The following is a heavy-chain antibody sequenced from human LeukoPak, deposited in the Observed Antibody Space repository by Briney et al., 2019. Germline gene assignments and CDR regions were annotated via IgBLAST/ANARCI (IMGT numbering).Heavy chain of an antibody. CDR3: ARVEWLAYYFDY. D-gene: IGHD3-3*01. J-gene: IGHJ4*02. CDR2: ISSSGSTI. Sequence: GGSLRLSCAASGFTFRDYYMSWTRHAPAKGLERVSYISSSGSTIYYAYSVKGRCTISRDNAKNSLYLQMNRLRAEDTAVYYCARVEWLAYYFDYWGQGTLVTVSS. V-gene: IGHV3-11*04. CDR1: GFTFRDYY.